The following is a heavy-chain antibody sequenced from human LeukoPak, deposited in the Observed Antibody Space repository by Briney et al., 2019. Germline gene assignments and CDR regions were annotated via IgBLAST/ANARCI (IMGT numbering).Heavy chain of an antibody. V-gene: IGHV4-59*08. J-gene: IGHJ4*02. CDR1: GGSISSFS. CDR2: IYYSGST. D-gene: IGHD6-19*01. CDR3: ARHGSGWYGGDD. Sequence: SETLSLTCTVSGGSISSFSWSWLRQPPGKGLEWIGYIYYSGSTNYNPSLKSRVTISVDTSKNQFSLKLSSVTAADTAMYYCARHGSGWYGGDDWGQGTLVTVSS.